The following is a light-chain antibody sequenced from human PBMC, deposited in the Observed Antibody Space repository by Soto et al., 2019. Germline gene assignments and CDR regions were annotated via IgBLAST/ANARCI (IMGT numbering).Light chain of an antibody. Sequence: EIVLTQSPGTLSLSPVERATLSCRASQSVSSYLAWYQQKPGQAPRLLIYGASSRATGIPDRFSGSGSGTDFTLTISRLEPEDFAVYFCQQYSNSPQTFGQGTKVDIK. CDR3: QQYSNSPQT. CDR2: GAS. J-gene: IGKJ1*01. CDR1: QSVSSY. V-gene: IGKV3-20*01.